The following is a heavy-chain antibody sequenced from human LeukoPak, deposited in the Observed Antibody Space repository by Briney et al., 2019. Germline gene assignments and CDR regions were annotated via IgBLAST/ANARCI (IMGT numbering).Heavy chain of an antibody. Sequence: PSETLSLTCTVSGGSISGYYWSWIRQPPGKGLEWIGYIYYSGSTYYNPSLKSRITMSVDTSKNQFSLRLSSVTAADTAVYYCARDRRFGDSRFDYWGQGTLVTVSS. CDR3: ARDRRFGDSRFDY. D-gene: IGHD3-22*01. CDR2: IYYSGST. V-gene: IGHV4-30-4*08. J-gene: IGHJ4*02. CDR1: GGSISGYY.